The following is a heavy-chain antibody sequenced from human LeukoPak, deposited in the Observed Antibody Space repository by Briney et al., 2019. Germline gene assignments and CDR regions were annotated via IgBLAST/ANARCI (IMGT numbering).Heavy chain of an antibody. CDR1: GGTFSSYA. J-gene: IGHJ6*03. Sequence: ASVKVSCKASGGTFSSYAISWVRQAPGQGLEWMGGIIPIFGTANYAQKFQGRVTITTDESTSTACMELSSLRSEDTAVYYCARGQLLSLTRTYYYYMDVWGKGTTVTVSS. V-gene: IGHV1-69*05. CDR3: ARGQLLSLTRTYYYYMDV. CDR2: IIPIFGTA. D-gene: IGHD2-2*01.